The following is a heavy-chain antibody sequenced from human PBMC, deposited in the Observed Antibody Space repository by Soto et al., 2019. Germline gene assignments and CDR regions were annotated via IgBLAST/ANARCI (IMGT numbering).Heavy chain of an antibody. D-gene: IGHD3-3*01. CDR3: AIWYVGHYDFWSGYYTNRGYYFDY. J-gene: IGHJ4*02. Sequence: QVQLVQSGAEVKKPGASVKVSCKASGYTFTGYYMHWVRQAPGQGLEWMGWINPNSGGTNYAQKLQGRVTMTRDTSISTAYMELSRLRSDDTAVYYFAIWYVGHYDFWSGYYTNRGYYFDYWGQGTLVTVSS. CDR2: INPNSGGT. V-gene: IGHV1-2*02. CDR1: GYTFTGYY.